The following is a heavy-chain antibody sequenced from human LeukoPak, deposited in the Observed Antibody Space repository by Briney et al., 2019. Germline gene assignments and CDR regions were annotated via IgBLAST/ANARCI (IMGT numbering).Heavy chain of an antibody. CDR1: SGSISSYY. V-gene: IGHV4-4*07. CDR3: VSGRVAGIDAFDI. J-gene: IGHJ3*02. Sequence: SETLSLTCTVSSGSISSYYWSWIRQPAGKGLEWIGRIYTSGSTNYNPSLKSRVTMSVDTSKNQFSLQLNSVTPEDTAVYYCVSGRVAGIDAFDIWGQGTMVTVSS. D-gene: IGHD6-19*01. CDR2: IYTSGST.